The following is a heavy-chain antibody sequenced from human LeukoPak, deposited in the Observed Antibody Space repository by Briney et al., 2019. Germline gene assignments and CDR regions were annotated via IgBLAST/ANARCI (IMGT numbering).Heavy chain of an antibody. CDR3: ASDRIEVDAFDI. V-gene: IGHV4-34*11. D-gene: IGHD2-15*01. CDR2: IYYSGST. Sequence: SETLSLTCAVYGGSFSGHYWSWIRQPPGKGLEWIGSIYYSGSTYYNPSLKSRVTISVDTSKNQFSLKLSSVTAADTAVYYCASDRIEVDAFDIWGQGTMVTVSS. CDR1: GGSFSGHY. J-gene: IGHJ3*02.